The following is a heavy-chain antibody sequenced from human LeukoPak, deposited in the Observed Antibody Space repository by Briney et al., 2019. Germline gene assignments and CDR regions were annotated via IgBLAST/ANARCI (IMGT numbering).Heavy chain of an antibody. D-gene: IGHD3-22*01. CDR2: ISTYNGYT. CDR1: GYIYSNYG. J-gene: IGHJ4*02. Sequence: ASVKVSCKASGYIYSNYGISWVRQAPGQGLEWMGWISTYNGYTNYAQKLQGRVTMTTDTSTSTAYMELRSLRSDDTALYYCAGVQPHRVHYDNSDYPTHNDYWGQGTLVTVSS. CDR3: AGVQPHRVHYDNSDYPTHNDY. V-gene: IGHV1-18*01.